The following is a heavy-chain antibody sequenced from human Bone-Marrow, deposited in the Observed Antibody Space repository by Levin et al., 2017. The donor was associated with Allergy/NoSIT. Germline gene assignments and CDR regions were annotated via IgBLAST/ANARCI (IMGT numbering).Heavy chain of an antibody. Sequence: GESLKISSAASGFTFTNYAMHWVRQAPGKGLEWVAVISYDGSNKYYADSVKGRFTISRDNSKNTLYLQMNSLRAEDTAVYYCARDGTIFAWGAVAGLFDYWGQGTLVTVSS. CDR2: ISYDGSNK. D-gene: IGHD6-19*01. CDR1: GFTFTNYA. J-gene: IGHJ4*02. CDR3: ARDGTIFAWGAVAGLFDY. V-gene: IGHV3-30-3*01.